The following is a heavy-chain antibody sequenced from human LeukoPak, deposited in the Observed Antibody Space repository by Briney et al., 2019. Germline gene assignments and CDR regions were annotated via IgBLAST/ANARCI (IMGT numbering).Heavy chain of an antibody. J-gene: IGHJ5*02. CDR1: GYSISSGYY. CDR2: IYHSGST. CDR3: ARIGYYGSGSYYNSAGLNWFDP. D-gene: IGHD3-10*01. Sequence: SETLSLTCTVSGYSISSGYYWGWIRQPPGKGLEWIGSIYHSGSTYYNPSLKSRVTISVDTSKNQFSLKLSSVTAADTAVYYCARIGYYGSGSYYNSAGLNWFDPWGQGTLVTVSS. V-gene: IGHV4-38-2*02.